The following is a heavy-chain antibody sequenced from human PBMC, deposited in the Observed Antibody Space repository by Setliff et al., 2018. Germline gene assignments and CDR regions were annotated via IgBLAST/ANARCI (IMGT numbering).Heavy chain of an antibody. Sequence: PSETLSLTCTVSGGSISSGGYYWSWIRQHPGKGLEWIGEINHSGSTNYNPSLKSRVTISVDTSKNQFSLKLSSVTAADTAVYYCARGKGTWVLLRWFDPWGQGTLVTVSS. V-gene: IGHV4-31*03. CDR1: GGSISSGGYY. CDR2: INHSGST. D-gene: IGHD3-10*01. CDR3: ARGKGTWVLLRWFDP. J-gene: IGHJ5*02.